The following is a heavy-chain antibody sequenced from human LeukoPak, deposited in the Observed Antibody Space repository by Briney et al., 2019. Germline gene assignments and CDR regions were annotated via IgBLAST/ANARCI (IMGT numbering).Heavy chain of an antibody. D-gene: IGHD2-2*01. J-gene: IGHJ5*02. CDR3: ARGGHPMGACSSTSCYPNWFDP. CDR2: ISSSSSYI. V-gene: IGHV3-21*01. CDR1: GFTFSSYS. Sequence: GGSLRLSCAASGFTFSSYSMNWVRQAPGKGLEWVSSISSSSSYIYYADSVKGRFTISRDNAKNSLYLQMNSLRAEDTAVYYCARGGHPMGACSSTSCYPNWFDPWGQGTLVTVSS.